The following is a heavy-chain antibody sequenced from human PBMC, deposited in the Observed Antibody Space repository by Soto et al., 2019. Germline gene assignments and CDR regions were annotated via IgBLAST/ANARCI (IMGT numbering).Heavy chain of an antibody. CDR1: GFTFSSYAM. CDR2: IYHSGST. CDR3: ARVSVVVPAAIDGWGYYYYGMDV. Sequence: LRLSCAASGFTFSSYAMSWVRQAPGKGLEWIGEIYHSGSTNYNPSLKSRVTISVDKSKNQFSLKLSSVTAADTAVYYCARVSVVVPAAIDGWGYYYYGMDVWGQGTTVTVSS. J-gene: IGHJ6*02. D-gene: IGHD2-2*02. V-gene: IGHV4-4*02.